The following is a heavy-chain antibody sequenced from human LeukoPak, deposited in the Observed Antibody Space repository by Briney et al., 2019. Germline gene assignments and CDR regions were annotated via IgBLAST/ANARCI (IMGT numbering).Heavy chain of an antibody. CDR1: GGPISSYY. D-gene: IGHD1-26*01. CDR3: ARGIVGATGGPDYYYYMDV. Sequence: SETLSLTCTVSGGPISSYYWSWIRQPPGKGPEWIGYIYYSGSTNYNPSLKSRVTISVDTSKNQFSLKLSSVTAADTAVYYCARGIVGATGGPDYYYYMDVWGKGTTVTVSS. CDR2: IYYSGST. V-gene: IGHV4-59*01. J-gene: IGHJ6*03.